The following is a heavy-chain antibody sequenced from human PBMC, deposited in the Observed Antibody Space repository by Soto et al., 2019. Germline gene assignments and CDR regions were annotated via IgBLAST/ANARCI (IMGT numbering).Heavy chain of an antibody. V-gene: IGHV1-2*04. CDR1: GYTFTGYY. CDR3: ARAGWGGYCSGGSCPYAFDI. Sequence: ASVKVSCKASGYTFTGYYMHWVRQAPGQGLEWMGWINPDSGGTNYAQKFQGWVTMTRDTSISTAYMELSRLRSDDTAVYYCARAGWGGYCSGGSCPYAFDIWGQGTMVTVS. D-gene: IGHD2-15*01. CDR2: INPDSGGT. J-gene: IGHJ3*02.